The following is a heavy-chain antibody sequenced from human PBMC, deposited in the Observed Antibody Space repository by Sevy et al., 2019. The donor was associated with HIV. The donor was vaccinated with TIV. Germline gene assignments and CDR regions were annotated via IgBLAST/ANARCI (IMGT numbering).Heavy chain of an antibody. CDR1: GFSVSSNY. CDR2: IYSDGRT. Sequence: GGSLRLSCVVSGFSVSSNYMSCVRQAPGKGLEWVSNIYSDGRTYYADSVRGRFTISRDTSKNTVYLEMKSLRAEDTAVYYCTREDIVLGEDNYYGMDVWGHGTTVTVSS. J-gene: IGHJ6*02. CDR3: TREDIVLGEDNYYGMDV. V-gene: IGHV3-53*01. D-gene: IGHD2-15*01.